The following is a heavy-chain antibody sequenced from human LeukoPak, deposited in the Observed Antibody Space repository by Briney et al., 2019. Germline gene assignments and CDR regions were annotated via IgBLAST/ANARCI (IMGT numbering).Heavy chain of an antibody. CDR3: AREPYDILTLREYYFDY. D-gene: IGHD3-9*01. Sequence: ASVKVSCKASGYTFTSYGISWVRQAPGQGLEWMGIINPSGGSTSYAQKFQGRVTMTRDTSTSTVYMELSSLRSEDTAVYYCAREPYDILTLREYYFDYWGQGTLVTVSS. V-gene: IGHV1-46*01. CDR1: GYTFTSYG. CDR2: INPSGGST. J-gene: IGHJ4*02.